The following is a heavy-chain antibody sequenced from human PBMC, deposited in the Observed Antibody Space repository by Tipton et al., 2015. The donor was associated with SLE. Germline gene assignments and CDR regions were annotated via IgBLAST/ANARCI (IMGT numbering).Heavy chain of an antibody. J-gene: IGHJ3*01. CDR1: GDSISSNF. CDR2: VYASGST. D-gene: IGHD2/OR15-2a*01. V-gene: IGHV4-59*12. Sequence: TLSLTCAVSGDSISSNFWTWFRQPPGKGLEWIGYVYASGSTNYNPSLKGRVTISIDKSKNQFSLNLRSVTAADTAVYYCARAFTTFNDDVDAFDFWGRGTMVTVSS. CDR3: ARAFTTFNDDVDAFDF.